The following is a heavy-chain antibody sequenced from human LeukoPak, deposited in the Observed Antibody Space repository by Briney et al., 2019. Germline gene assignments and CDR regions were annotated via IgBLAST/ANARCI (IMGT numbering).Heavy chain of an antibody. D-gene: IGHD1-26*01. Sequence: GGSLRLSCAASGFTFSSYAMSWVRQAPGKGLEWVSAISGSGGSTYYAESVKGRFTISRDNSKNTLYLQMNSLRAEDTAVYYCAKEGRVYLVGAKHPFDYWGQGTLVTVSS. J-gene: IGHJ4*02. CDR3: AKEGRVYLVGAKHPFDY. CDR2: ISGSGGST. CDR1: GFTFSSYA. V-gene: IGHV3-23*01.